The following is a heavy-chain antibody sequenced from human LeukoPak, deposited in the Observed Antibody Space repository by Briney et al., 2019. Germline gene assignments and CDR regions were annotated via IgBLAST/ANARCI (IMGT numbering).Heavy chain of an antibody. CDR2: VSGSGGNT. J-gene: IGHJ5*02. CDR3: VRESPVAAVGRSWFDP. Sequence: GGSLRLSCVASGFTFSSYAMSWVRQAPGEGLEWVSTVSGSGGNTYYADSVKGRFTISRDNTKNTLYLQMNSLRAEDTAVYYCVRESPVAAVGRSWFDPWGQGTLVTVSS. D-gene: IGHD6-13*01. V-gene: IGHV3-23*01. CDR1: GFTFSSYA.